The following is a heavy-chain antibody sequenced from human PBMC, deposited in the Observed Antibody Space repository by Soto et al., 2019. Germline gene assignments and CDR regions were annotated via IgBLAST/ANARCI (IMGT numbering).Heavy chain of an antibody. D-gene: IGHD3-16*01. J-gene: IGHJ6*02. CDR1: GYIFVNYG. Sequence: QVQLVQSGDEVKKPGASVKVSCKASGYIFVNYGIAWVRQAPGQGLEWMGWISPDTGNTHSAIKFQGRLTMTTDTYTSTVYMELGRLTSDDTAVYYCAMVDNYVTPTPQDVWGQGTTVTVSS. CDR2: ISPDTGNT. V-gene: IGHV1-18*01. CDR3: AMVDNYVTPTPQDV.